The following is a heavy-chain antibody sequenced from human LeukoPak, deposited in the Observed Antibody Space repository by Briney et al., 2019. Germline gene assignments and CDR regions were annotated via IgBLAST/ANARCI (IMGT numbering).Heavy chain of an antibody. CDR1: GYTFTGYY. CDR2: IKADSGGT. J-gene: IGHJ3*02. Sequence: ASVKVSCKASGYTFTGYYMHWVRQAPGQGLEWMGWIKADSGGTNYAQRFQGRVTMTRDTSISTAYMDLSRLRSDDTAVYHCETSGYPYNAFDIWGQGTMVTVSS. D-gene: IGHD3-22*01. CDR3: ETSGYPYNAFDI. V-gene: IGHV1-2*02.